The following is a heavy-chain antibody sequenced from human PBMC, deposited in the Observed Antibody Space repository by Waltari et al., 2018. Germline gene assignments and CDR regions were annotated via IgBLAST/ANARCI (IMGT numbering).Heavy chain of an antibody. V-gene: IGHV4-34*02. CDR3: ARSVAGVGMEY. J-gene: IGHJ4*02. CDR2: VTLSGNT. CDR1: GGSLSGFH. D-gene: IGHD6-19*01. Sequence: QVQLQQWDAGLLKPSETLSPSCDVPGGSLSGFHWTWIRQTPGKELEWIGDVTLSGNTNSNPSLKGRITVSLDTSRRQLSLRVTAMTAADTGVYFCARSVAGVGMEYWGQGTPVTVSS.